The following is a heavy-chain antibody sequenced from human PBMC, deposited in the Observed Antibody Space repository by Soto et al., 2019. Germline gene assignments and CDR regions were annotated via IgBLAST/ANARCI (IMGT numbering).Heavy chain of an antibody. Sequence: GGSLRLSCAASGFTFDDYAMHWVRQAPGKGLEWVSGISWNSGSIGYADSVKGRFTISRDNAKNSLYLQMNSLRAEDTALYYCAKGSSVATTGHFDYWGQGTLVTVSS. J-gene: IGHJ4*02. CDR3: AKGSSVATTGHFDY. V-gene: IGHV3-9*01. CDR2: ISWNSGSI. D-gene: IGHD5-12*01. CDR1: GFTFDDYA.